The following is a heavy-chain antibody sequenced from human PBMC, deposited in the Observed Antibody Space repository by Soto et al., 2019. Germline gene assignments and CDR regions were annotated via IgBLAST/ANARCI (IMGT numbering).Heavy chain of an antibody. J-gene: IGHJ3*02. D-gene: IGHD2-2*01. CDR3: ARDYGSTKFDI. V-gene: IGHV3-33*01. CDR1: GFTFSSYG. Sequence: VGSLRLSCAASGFTFSSYGMHWVRQAPGKGLEWVAVIWYDGSNKYYADSVKGRFTISRDNSKNTLYLQMNSLRAEDTAVYYCARDYGSTKFDIWGQGTMVTVSS. CDR2: IWYDGSNK.